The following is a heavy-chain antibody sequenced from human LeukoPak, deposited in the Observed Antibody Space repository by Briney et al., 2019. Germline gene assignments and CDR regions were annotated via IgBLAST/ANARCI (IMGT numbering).Heavy chain of an antibody. CDR3: ARGKVVAGTPGQNSWNY. D-gene: IGHD6-19*01. J-gene: IGHJ4*02. CDR1: GGSISSYY. CDR2: IHSSGST. Sequence: SETLSLTCTVSGGSISSYYWNWIRQPAGKGLEWIGRIHSSGSTNYNPSLKSRVTVSVDTSKNQFYLKLSSVTAADTAVYYCARGKVVAGTPGQNSWNYWGQGTLVTVSS. V-gene: IGHV4-4*07.